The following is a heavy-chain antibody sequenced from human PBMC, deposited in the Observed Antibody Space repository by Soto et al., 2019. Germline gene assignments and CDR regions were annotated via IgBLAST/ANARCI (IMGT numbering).Heavy chain of an antibody. J-gene: IGHJ4*02. Sequence: GGSLRLSCAASGFSLSVYWMHWVRQAPGKGLAWVSRIDTYGSATKYADSVEGRFSISKDNAENTLYLQMNSLRAEDTALYYCAKVSEVGATNYLGLYFDYWGQGTLVTVSS. CDR1: GFSLSVYW. CDR3: AKVSEVGATNYLGLYFDY. D-gene: IGHD1-26*01. V-gene: IGHV3-74*01. CDR2: IDTYGSAT.